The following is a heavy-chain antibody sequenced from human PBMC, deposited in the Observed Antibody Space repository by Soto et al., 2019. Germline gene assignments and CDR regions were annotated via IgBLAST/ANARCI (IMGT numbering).Heavy chain of an antibody. CDR1: GYTLTELS. Sequence: ASVKVSCKVSGYTLTELSMHWVRQAPGKGLEWMGGFDPEDGETIYAQKFQGRVTMTEDTSTDTAYMELSSLRSEDTAVYYCATGYYGDYPGGVVWFDPWGQGTLVTVSS. CDR3: ATGYYGDYPGGVVWFDP. V-gene: IGHV1-24*01. D-gene: IGHD4-17*01. J-gene: IGHJ5*02. CDR2: FDPEDGET.